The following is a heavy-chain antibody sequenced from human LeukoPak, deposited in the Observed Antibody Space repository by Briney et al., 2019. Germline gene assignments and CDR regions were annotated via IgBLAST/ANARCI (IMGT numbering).Heavy chain of an antibody. CDR2: ISAYNGNT. Sequence: ASVKVSCKASGYTFTSYGISWVRQAPGQGLEWMGWISAYNGNTNYAQKLQGRVTMTTDTSTSTAYMELRSLRSDDTAVYYCARVGISGYSLGWFDPWGQGTLVTVSS. V-gene: IGHV1-18*01. CDR1: GYTFTSYG. CDR3: ARVGISGYSLGWFDP. D-gene: IGHD3-22*01. J-gene: IGHJ5*02.